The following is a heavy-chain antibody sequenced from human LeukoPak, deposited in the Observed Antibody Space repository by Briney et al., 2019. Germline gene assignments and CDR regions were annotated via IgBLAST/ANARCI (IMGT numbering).Heavy chain of an antibody. CDR2: IYCGERT. Sequence: SETLSLTCTVSGGSISRYNWNWIRKPPGKGLEWIGNIYCGERTNYNPTLESRVAISLATSKMQFSLQLNTATAADTAVYYCARDISVGSHVFDIWGQGTMVTVSS. CDR1: GGSISRYN. D-gene: IGHD3-10*01. CDR3: ARDISVGSHVFDI. J-gene: IGHJ3*02. V-gene: IGHV4-59*08.